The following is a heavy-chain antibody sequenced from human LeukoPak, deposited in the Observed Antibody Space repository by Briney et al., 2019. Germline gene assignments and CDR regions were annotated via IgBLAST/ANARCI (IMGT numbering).Heavy chain of an antibody. CDR1: GGSISSSSYH. CDR3: ARSKYDILTGYYRVPDYFDY. V-gene: IGHV4-39*01. Sequence: SETLSLTCTVSGGSISSSSYHWGWIRQPPGKGLEWIGSIYYSGSTYYNPSLKSRVTISVDTSKNQFSLKLSSVTAADTAVYYCARSKYDILTGYYRVPDYFDYWGQGTLVTVSS. CDR2: IYYSGST. D-gene: IGHD3-9*01. J-gene: IGHJ4*02.